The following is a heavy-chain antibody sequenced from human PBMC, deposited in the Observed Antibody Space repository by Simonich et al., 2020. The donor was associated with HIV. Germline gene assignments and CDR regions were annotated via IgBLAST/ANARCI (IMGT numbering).Heavy chain of an antibody. D-gene: IGHD6-13*01. CDR2: INPNSGGK. V-gene: IGHV1-2*06. J-gene: IGHJ4*02. Sequence: QVQLVQSGAEVKKPGASVKVSCKASGYTFTGYYMHWVRQAPGQGLEWMGRINPNSGGKNYAQKFQGRVTMTRDTSINTAYMELNRLRSDDTAVYYCARGGSSWPLDYWGQGTLVTVSS. CDR1: GYTFTGYY. CDR3: ARGGSSWPLDY.